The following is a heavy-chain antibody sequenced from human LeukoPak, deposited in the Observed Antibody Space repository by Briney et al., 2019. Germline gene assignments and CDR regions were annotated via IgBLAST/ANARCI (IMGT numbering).Heavy chain of an antibody. CDR3: ARAPSDVYGLGRYYYFDY. CDR1: GYTFTGYY. Sequence: GASVKVSCKASGYTFTGYYMPWVRQAPGQGLEWMGGINPNSGGTNYAQKFQGWVTMTRDTSISTAYMELSRLRSDDTAVYYCARAPSDVYGLGRYYYFDYWGQGTLVTVSS. V-gene: IGHV1-2*04. D-gene: IGHD3-10*01. J-gene: IGHJ4*02. CDR2: INPNSGGT.